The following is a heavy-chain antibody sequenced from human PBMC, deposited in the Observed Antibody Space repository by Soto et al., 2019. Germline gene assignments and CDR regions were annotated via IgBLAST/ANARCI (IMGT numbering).Heavy chain of an antibody. V-gene: IGHV4-61*01. CDR2: IYYSGST. J-gene: IGHJ6*02. CDR1: GGSVSSASYY. Sequence: SETLSLTCTVSGGSVSSASYYWSWIRQPPGKGLEWIGYIYYSGSTNYNPSLKSRVTISVDTSKNQFSLKLSSVTAADTAVYYCARYRAPTLKMNGMDVWGQGTTVTVSS. CDR3: ARYRAPTLKMNGMDV. D-gene: IGHD3-10*01.